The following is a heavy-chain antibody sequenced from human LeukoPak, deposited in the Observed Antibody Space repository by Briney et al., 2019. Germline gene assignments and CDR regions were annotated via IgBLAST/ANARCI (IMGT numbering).Heavy chain of an antibody. V-gene: IGHV3-30*07. CDR1: GFTFSDYA. CDR3: GRDSLGGDY. Sequence: GGSLRLSCAASGFTFSDYAMHWVRQAPGKGLEWVAVIWNDGSKKFYAESVKGRFTISRDNSQNTLYLQMNRLRAEDTAVYYCGRDSLGGDYWGQGTLVTVSS. D-gene: IGHD3-16*01. CDR2: IWNDGSKK. J-gene: IGHJ4*02.